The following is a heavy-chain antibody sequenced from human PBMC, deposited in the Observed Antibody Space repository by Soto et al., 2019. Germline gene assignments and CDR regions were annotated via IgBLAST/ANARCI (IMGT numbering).Heavy chain of an antibody. V-gene: IGHV1-2*04. CDR1: GYAFSQFY. D-gene: IGHD4-17*01. CDR2: INPNSGRT. CDR3: ARESGGTTATLDYYYFYMDV. Sequence: QVQLVQSGAEVKKPGASVKVSCKASGYAFSQFYIHWMRQAPGQGLEWMGWINPNSGRTKFAQNFQGWVTMTRDTSIKTVYMELSGLRSDVTAVYYCARESGGTTATLDYYYFYMDVWGKGTTVTVSS. J-gene: IGHJ6*03.